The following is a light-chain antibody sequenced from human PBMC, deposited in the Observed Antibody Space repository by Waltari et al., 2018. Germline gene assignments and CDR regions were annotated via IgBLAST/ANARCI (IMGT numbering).Light chain of an antibody. J-gene: IGKJ2*01. Sequence: EIVLTQSPGTLTLSPGERATPSCRASQSVKNNYLAWYHQKPGQAPRLLIFDASSRATGIPDRFSGSGSGTDFTLTISRLEPEDFAVYYCQQYGSSPPYTFGQGTKLEIK. CDR3: QQYGSSPPYT. CDR1: QSVKNNY. V-gene: IGKV3-20*01. CDR2: DAS.